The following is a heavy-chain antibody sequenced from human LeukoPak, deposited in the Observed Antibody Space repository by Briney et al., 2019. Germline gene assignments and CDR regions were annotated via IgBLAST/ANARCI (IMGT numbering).Heavy chain of an antibody. V-gene: IGHV4-31*03. CDR1: GGSISSGGYY. Sequence: SETLSLTCTVSGGSISSGGYYWSWIRQHPGKGLEWIGYIYYGGSTYYNPSLRSRVSISVDTSKNQFSLKLTSVTAADTAVYYCARAAPIAAAGTEWFDPWGQGTLVTVSS. CDR2: IYYGGST. CDR3: ARAAPIAAAGTEWFDP. J-gene: IGHJ5*02. D-gene: IGHD6-13*01.